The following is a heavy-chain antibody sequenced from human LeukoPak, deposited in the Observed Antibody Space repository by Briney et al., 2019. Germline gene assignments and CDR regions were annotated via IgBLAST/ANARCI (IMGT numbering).Heavy chain of an antibody. Sequence: PGGSLRLSCASSGFTFIDYYMNWLRQAPGKGLDWVSCISSSGSTIYYADSVKGRFTISRDNAKNQPYQKTTSLRAEDPAVYYCEREGGGLDVWGQGPTVTVSS. D-gene: IGHD3-16*01. J-gene: IGHJ6*02. CDR3: EREGGGLDV. CDR1: GFTFIDYY. CDR2: ISSSGSTI. V-gene: IGHV3-11*01.